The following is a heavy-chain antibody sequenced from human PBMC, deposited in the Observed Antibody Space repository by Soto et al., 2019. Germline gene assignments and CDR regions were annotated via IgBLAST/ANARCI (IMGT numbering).Heavy chain of an antibody. J-gene: IGHJ4*02. V-gene: IGHV4-59*01. CDR2: IYYSGGT. CDR1: GGSISSYY. Sequence: QVRLQESGPGLVKPSETLSLTCTVSGGSISSYYWCWIRQPPGKGLEWIGNIYYSGGTNYKPSLKSRVTISVATSTNQFSLKLRSVTAADTAVYYCARSDGRYWGQGTLVTVSS. CDR3: ARSDGRY.